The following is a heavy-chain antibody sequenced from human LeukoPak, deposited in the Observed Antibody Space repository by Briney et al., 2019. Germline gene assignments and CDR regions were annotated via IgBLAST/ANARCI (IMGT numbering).Heavy chain of an antibody. D-gene: IGHD2-2*01. J-gene: IGHJ6*02. CDR3: ARQATRSTAAMYYYYYGMDV. CDR1: GGSIRDYQ. CDR2: INTNGRT. Sequence: SETLSLTCAVSGGSIRDYQWSWIRQPPGKGLEWIGHINTNGRTDYNPSLRSRLTFSVDTSRDQFSLKLSSVTAADTAVYYCARQATRSTAAMYYYYYGMDVWGQGTTVTVSS. V-gene: IGHV4-4*09.